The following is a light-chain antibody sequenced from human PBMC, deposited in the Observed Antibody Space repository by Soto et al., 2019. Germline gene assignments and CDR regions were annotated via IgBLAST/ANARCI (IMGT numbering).Light chain of an antibody. CDR2: GAS. V-gene: IGKV3-15*01. Sequence: ETAMTQSPATLSVSPGERATLSCRASQSVSSNLAWYQQKPGQAPRLLIYGASTRAIGIPARFSGSGSGTEFTLTISSLQSEDFAVYYCQQYNNWPPWTFGQGTKVEIK. CDR1: QSVSSN. J-gene: IGKJ1*01. CDR3: QQYNNWPPWT.